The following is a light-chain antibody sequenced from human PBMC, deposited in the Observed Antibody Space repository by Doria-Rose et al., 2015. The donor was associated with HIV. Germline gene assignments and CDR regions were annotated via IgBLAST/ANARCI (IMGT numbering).Light chain of an antibody. J-gene: IGKJ2*01. V-gene: IGKV3-20*01. CDR1: ESVSSNS. Sequence: EIVLTQSPGTLSLSPGERATLSCRASESVSSNSLAWYQQKPGQAPRLLIYGASSRATGIPDRFSGSGSGTDFTLTISRLEAEDVAVYYCQQYGSSPSYTFGQGTKLEIK. CDR2: GAS. CDR3: QQYGSSPSYT.